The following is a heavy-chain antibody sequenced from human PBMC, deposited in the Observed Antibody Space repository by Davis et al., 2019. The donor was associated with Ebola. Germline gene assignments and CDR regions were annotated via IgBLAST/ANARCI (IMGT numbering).Heavy chain of an antibody. CDR1: GFIFRDYA. V-gene: IGHV3-30*04. CDR3: ARAVFHEVLDY. D-gene: IGHD3-3*01. Sequence: GESLKISCAASGFIFRDYAMHWVRQAPGKGLEWVAVVSHSERERFYGDSVKGRFTISRDNSENTLYLQMNSLTADDTAAYYCARAVFHEVLDYWGQGTPVTVSS. J-gene: IGHJ4*02. CDR2: VSHSERER.